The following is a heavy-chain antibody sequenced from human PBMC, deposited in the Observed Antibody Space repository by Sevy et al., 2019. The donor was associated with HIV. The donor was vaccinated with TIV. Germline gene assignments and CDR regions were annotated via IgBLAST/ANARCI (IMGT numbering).Heavy chain of an antibody. V-gene: IGHV3-48*01. CDR2: ISSRSGTI. CDR1: GITLSNYG. CDR3: ARGGYPRPFDY. J-gene: IGHJ4*02. Sequence: GGSLRLSCAASGITLSNYGVNWVRHAPGKGLEWDSYISSRSGTIYYADSVKGRFTISRDNAKNTLSLQMNSLRAEDTAVYYCARGGYPRPFDYWGQGTLVTVSS. D-gene: IGHD1-1*01.